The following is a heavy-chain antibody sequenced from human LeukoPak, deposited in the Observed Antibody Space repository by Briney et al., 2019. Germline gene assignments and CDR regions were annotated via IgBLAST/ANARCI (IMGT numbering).Heavy chain of an antibody. V-gene: IGHV2-5*02. CDR3: AHRPDDTSGSDFDY. Sequence: KESGPTLVKPTQTLTLACSFSGFSLTTDEVGVGWVRQTPGKALEWLAVIYWDDDKRYSPSLKSRLTITKDTSKNQVFLTMTNMDPVDTAKYYCAHRPDDTSGSDFDYWGQGTLVTVSS. D-gene: IGHD3-22*01. CDR2: IYWDDDK. J-gene: IGHJ4*02. CDR1: GFSLTTDEVG.